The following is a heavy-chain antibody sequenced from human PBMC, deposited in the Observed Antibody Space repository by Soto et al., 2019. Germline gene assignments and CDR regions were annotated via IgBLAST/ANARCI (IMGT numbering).Heavy chain of an antibody. V-gene: IGHV3-33*01. Sequence: QVQLVESGGGVVQPGRSLRLSCAASGFTFSSYGMHWVRQAPGKGLEWVAVIWYDGSNKYYADSVKGRFTISRDNSKNALYLQMNSLRAEDTAVYYCARVPSDIVVVVAATLYYGMDVWGQGTTVTFSS. CDR3: ARVPSDIVVVVAATLYYGMDV. CDR1: GFTFSSYG. D-gene: IGHD2-15*01. J-gene: IGHJ6*02. CDR2: IWYDGSNK.